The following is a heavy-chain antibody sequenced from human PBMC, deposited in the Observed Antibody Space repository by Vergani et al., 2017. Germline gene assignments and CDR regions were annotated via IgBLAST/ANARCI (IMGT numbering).Heavy chain of an antibody. J-gene: IGHJ4*02. CDR3: VAYYDSSGYYLDY. CDR2: IYYSGST. Sequence: QLQLQESGPGLVTPSETLSLTCTVSGGSISSSSYYWGWIRQPPGKGLEWIGSIYYSGSTYSNPSLKSRVTISVDTSKNQFSLKLSSVTAADTAVYYCVAYYDSSGYYLDYWGQGTLVTVSS. CDR1: GGSISSSSYY. V-gene: IGHV4-39*07. D-gene: IGHD3-22*01.